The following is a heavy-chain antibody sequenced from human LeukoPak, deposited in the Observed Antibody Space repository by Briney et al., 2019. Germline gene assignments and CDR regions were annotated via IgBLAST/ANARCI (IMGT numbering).Heavy chain of an antibody. Sequence: GASVKVSCTASGGTFSSYAIRRVRQAPGQGLEWMGRIIPILGIANYAQKFQGRVTITADKSTSTAYMELSSLRSEDTAVYYCARGRYCTNGVCYRRVVDYWGQGTLVTVSS. D-gene: IGHD2-8*01. CDR3: ARGRYCTNGVCYRRVVDY. V-gene: IGHV1-69*04. J-gene: IGHJ4*02. CDR1: GGTFSSYA. CDR2: IIPILGIA.